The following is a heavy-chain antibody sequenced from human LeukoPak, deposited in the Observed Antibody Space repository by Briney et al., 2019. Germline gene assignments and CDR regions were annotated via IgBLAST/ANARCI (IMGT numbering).Heavy chain of an antibody. J-gene: IGHJ4*02. D-gene: IGHD1-14*01. CDR1: GFTFSSYG. CDR3: AKDNPAGDY. Sequence: QPGRSLRLSCAASGFTFSSYGMHWVRQAPGKGLECISTISSTGGSTYYADSVKGRFTISRDNSKNTPYLQMNSLRAEDTAVYYCAKDNPAGDYWGQGTLVTVSS. CDR2: ISSTGGST. V-gene: IGHV3-64*04.